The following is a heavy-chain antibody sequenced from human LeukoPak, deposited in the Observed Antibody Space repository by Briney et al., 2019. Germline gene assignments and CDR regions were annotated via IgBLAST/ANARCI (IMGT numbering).Heavy chain of an antibody. CDR1: GGSIGSSIYY. J-gene: IGHJ4*02. CDR3: ARMDTAMVVYFDF. CDR2: IYYSGNT. V-gene: IGHV4-39*01. Sequence: PSETLSLTCTVSGGSIGSSIYYWGWIRQPPGKGLEWIGSIYYSGNTYYNLSLKSRVTISVDTSKNQFSLKLSSVTAADTAVYYCARMDTAMVVYFDFWGQGTLVTVSS. D-gene: IGHD5-18*01.